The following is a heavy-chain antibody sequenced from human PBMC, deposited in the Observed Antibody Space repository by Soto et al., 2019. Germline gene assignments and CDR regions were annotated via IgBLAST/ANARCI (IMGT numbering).Heavy chain of an antibody. J-gene: IGHJ6*03. CDR3: ARAHLPPGNCVPPYYYYYYMDV. Sequence: EVQLVESGGGLVQPGGSLRLSCAASGFTVSSNYMSWVRQAPGKGLEWVSVIYSGGSTYYADSVKGRFTISRHNSKNTLYLQMNSLRAEDMAVYYCARAHLPPGNCVPPYYYYYYMDVWGKGTTVTVSS. D-gene: IGHD2-21*02. V-gene: IGHV3-53*04. CDR2: IYSGGST. CDR1: GFTVSSNY.